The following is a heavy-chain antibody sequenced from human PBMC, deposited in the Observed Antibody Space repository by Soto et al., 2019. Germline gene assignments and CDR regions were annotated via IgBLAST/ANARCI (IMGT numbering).Heavy chain of an antibody. J-gene: IGHJ4*02. V-gene: IGHV1-18*01. CDR1: GYDFTNYG. D-gene: IGHD4-17*01. CDR2: ISGYNGDT. CDR3: ARASRGDYCIGSGCYSDF. Sequence: QVQLVQSGAEVKKPGASVKVSCKTSGYDFTNYGISWVRQAPGQGLEWMGRISGYNGDTNYVEKFQGRVTVTTATSTSKAYMELPSLRSDDTAVFFCARASRGDYCIGSGCYSDFWGQGTLVTVSS.